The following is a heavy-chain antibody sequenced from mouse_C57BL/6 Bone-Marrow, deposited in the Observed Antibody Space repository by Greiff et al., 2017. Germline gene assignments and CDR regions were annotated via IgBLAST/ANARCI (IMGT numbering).Heavy chain of an antibody. CDR1: GFTFSSYG. J-gene: IGHJ2*01. CDR3: ARHGDVSRRYYFDY. D-gene: IGHD1-1*01. V-gene: IGHV5-6*01. CDR2: ISSGGSYT. Sequence: EVQRVESGGDLVKPGGSLKLSCAASGFTFSSYGMSWVRQTPDKRLAWVATISSGGSYTYYPDSVKGRFTISRDNAKNTLYLQLSGLKSEDTAMYYCARHGDVSRRYYFDYWGQGTTLTVSS.